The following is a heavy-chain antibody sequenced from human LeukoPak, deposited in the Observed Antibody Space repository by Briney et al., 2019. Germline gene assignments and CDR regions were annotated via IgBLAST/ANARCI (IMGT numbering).Heavy chain of an antibody. V-gene: IGHV4-34*01. CDR3: ARDRGYYDSSGRPYYYYYMDV. CDR2: INHSGSA. CDR1: DGSFSGYY. Sequence: PSETLSLTCAVYDGSFSGYYCSWIRQPPGKGLEWIGEINHSGSANYNPSLKSRVTILLDMSKNQFSLNLSSVTAADTAVYYCARDRGYYDSSGRPYYYYYMDVWGKGTTVTISS. D-gene: IGHD3-22*01. J-gene: IGHJ6*03.